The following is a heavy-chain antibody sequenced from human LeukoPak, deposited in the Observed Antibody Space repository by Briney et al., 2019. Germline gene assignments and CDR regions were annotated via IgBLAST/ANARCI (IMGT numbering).Heavy chain of an antibody. J-gene: IGHJ4*02. CDR3: ARADSRDY. CDR1: GYTFTSYY. Sequence: GASVKVSCKASGYTFTSYYMHWVRQAPGQGLEWMGRINPSSGGTNYAQKFQGRVTMTRDTSISTAYMELSSLISDDSALYYCARADSRDYWGQGTLVTVSS. V-gene: IGHV1-2*06. CDR2: INPSSGGT.